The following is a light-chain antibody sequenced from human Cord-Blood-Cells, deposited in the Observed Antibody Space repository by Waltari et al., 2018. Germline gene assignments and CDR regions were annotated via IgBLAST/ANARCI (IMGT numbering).Light chain of an antibody. CDR2: DAS. CDR1: QDISNY. CDR3: QQYDNLPFT. J-gene: IGKJ3*01. Sequence: DIQMTHSPSPLSASVGARVTITCQASQDISNYLNWYQQKPGKAHKLLIYDASNLETGVPSRFSGSGSGTDFTFTISSLQPEDIATYYCQQYDNLPFTFGPGTKVDIK. V-gene: IGKV1-33*01.